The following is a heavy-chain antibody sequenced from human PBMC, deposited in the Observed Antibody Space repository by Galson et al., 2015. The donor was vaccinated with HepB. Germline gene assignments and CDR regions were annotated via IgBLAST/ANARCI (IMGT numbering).Heavy chain of an antibody. Sequence: SLRLSCAASGFTLSSYWMSWVRQAPGKGLEWVANIKQDGSEKYYVDSVKGRFTISRDNAKNSLYLQMNSLRAEDTAVYYCARGGEDFWSGYRSDYFDYWGQGTLVTVSS. J-gene: IGHJ4*02. CDR1: GFTLSSYW. CDR3: ARGGEDFWSGYRSDYFDY. V-gene: IGHV3-7*03. D-gene: IGHD3-3*01. CDR2: IKQDGSEK.